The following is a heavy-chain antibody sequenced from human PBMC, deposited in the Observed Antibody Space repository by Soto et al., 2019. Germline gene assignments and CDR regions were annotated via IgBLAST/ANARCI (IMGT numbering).Heavy chain of an antibody. CDR3: AKWHGGFDY. V-gene: IGHV3-30*18. Sequence: QVQLVESGGGVVQPGRSLRLSCAASGFTFSSYGMPWVRQAPGKGLEWVAGISYDGSYKYYADSVKGRFTISRDNSKNTVSLQMNSLRAEDTAVYYCAKWHGGFDYWGQVTLVTVSS. J-gene: IGHJ4*02. CDR2: ISYDGSYK. CDR1: GFTFSSYG. D-gene: IGHD3-16*01.